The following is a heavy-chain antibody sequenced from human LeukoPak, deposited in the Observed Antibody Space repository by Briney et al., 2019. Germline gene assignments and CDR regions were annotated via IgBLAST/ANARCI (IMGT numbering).Heavy chain of an antibody. J-gene: IGHJ6*03. Sequence: GGSLRLSCAASGFTFSSYAMSWVRQAPGKGLEWVSAISGSGGSTYYADSVKGRFTISRDNSKNTLYLQMNSLRAEGTAVCYCAKGSGDSSGYYYAYYYYYMDVWGKGTTVTVSS. CDR1: GFTFSSYA. CDR2: ISGSGGST. V-gene: IGHV3-23*01. D-gene: IGHD3-22*01. CDR3: AKGSGDSSGYYYAYYYYYMDV.